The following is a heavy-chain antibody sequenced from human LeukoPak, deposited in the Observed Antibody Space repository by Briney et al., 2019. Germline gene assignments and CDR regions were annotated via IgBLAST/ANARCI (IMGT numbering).Heavy chain of an antibody. CDR1: GFTFSSYA. CDR2: IKGDEISI. Sequence: GGSLRLSCAASGFTFSSYAMSWVRQAPGKGLEWVSRIKGDEISINYADSVEGRFTISRDNAKNTVYLQMNSLRVEDTAVYYCARQRRYCSGDNCYQRTFDYWGQGTLVTVSS. D-gene: IGHD2-15*01. CDR3: ARQRRYCSGDNCYQRTFDY. V-gene: IGHV3-74*01. J-gene: IGHJ4*02.